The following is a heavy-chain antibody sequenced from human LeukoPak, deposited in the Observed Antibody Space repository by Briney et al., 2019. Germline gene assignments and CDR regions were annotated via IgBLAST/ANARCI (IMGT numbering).Heavy chain of an antibody. D-gene: IGHD6-13*01. CDR1: GGSISSYY. CDR2: IYYSGST. V-gene: IGHV4-59*12. J-gene: IGHJ5*02. CDR3: ARDPTSSRWCNWFDP. Sequence: PSETLSLTCTVSGGSISSYYGSWIRQPPGKGVEWIGYIYYSGSTNYNPSLKSRVTMSVDTSKNQFSLKLSSVTAADTAVYYCARDPTSSRWCNWFDPWGQGTLVTVSS.